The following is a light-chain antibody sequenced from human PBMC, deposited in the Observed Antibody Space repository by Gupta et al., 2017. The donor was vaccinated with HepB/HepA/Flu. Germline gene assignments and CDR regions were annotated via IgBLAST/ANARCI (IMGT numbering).Light chain of an antibody. Sequence: EIVMTQSPATLSVSPGERATLSCRARQSVSRNLPWYQKTPGQAPTLLIYDASTRAKGITARFSGSGVGSEDTLTIISRQSEDFEVYSCQQENNWHPPLAFGQGTKVEIK. V-gene: IGKV3-15*01. CDR1: QSVSRN. CDR2: DAS. J-gene: IGKJ1*01. CDR3: QQENNWHPPLA.